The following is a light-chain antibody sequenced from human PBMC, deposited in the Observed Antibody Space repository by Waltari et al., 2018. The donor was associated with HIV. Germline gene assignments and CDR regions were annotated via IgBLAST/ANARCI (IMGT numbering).Light chain of an antibody. Sequence: DIQMTQSPSTLSASVGDRVTITCRASQSISSWLAWYQQKPGKAPKLPIYKASSLESGVPSRFSGSGSGTEFTLTISSLQPDDFATYYCQQYESNSPYTFGQGTKLEIK. CDR1: QSISSW. CDR2: KAS. CDR3: QQYESNSPYT. J-gene: IGKJ2*01. V-gene: IGKV1-5*03.